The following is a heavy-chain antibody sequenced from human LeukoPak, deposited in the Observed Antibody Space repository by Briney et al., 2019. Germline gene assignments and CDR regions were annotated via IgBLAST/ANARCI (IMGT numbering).Heavy chain of an antibody. CDR1: LFTFSSHD. CDR2: IGTAGDT. CDR3: ARVGGWVGDYYYYYMDV. V-gene: IGHV3-13*01. J-gene: IGHJ6*03. Sequence: PGGSLRLSCAASLFTFSSHDMHGVRQATGRGVEGVSAIGTAGDTYYPGSVKGRFTISRENAKNSLYLEMNSLSAGDTAVYYCARVGGWVGDYYYYYMDVWGKGTTVTVSS. D-gene: IGHD3-10*01.